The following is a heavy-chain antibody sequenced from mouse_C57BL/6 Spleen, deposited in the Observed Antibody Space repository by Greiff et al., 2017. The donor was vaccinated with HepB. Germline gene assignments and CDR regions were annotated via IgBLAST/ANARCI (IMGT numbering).Heavy chain of an antibody. J-gene: IGHJ3*01. CDR2: IHPSDSET. CDR1: GYTFTSYW. CDR3: AISLITTVPSWYAY. Sequence: VQLQQPGAELVKPGASVKVSCKASGYTFTSYWMHWVKQRPGQGLEWIGRIHPSDSETNYNQKFKGKATLTVDKSSSTAYMQLSSLTSEDSAVYYCAISLITTVPSWYAYWGQGTLVTVSA. V-gene: IGHV1-74*01. D-gene: IGHD1-1*01.